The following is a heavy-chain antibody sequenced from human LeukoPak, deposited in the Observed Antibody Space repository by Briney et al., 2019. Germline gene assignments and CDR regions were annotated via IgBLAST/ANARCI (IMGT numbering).Heavy chain of an antibody. J-gene: IGHJ4*02. V-gene: IGHV3-53*01. CDR3: ARGLYYFDTSGYLYY. CDR2: IYSGGST. D-gene: IGHD3-22*01. CDR1: GFTVSSNY. Sequence: GGSLRLSCAASGFTVSSNYMSWVLQAPGKGLEWVSVIYSGGSTYYADSVKGRFTISRDNSKNTLYLQMNSLRAEDTAVYYCARGLYYFDTSGYLYYWGQGTLVTVSS.